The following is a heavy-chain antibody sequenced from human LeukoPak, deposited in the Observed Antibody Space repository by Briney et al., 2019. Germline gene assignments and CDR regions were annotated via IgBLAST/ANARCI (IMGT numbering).Heavy chain of an antibody. Sequence: GASVKVSCKASGGTFSSYAISWVRQAPGQGLEWLGLINPSGSSTLYAQKFQGRITMTRDMSTTTDYMELSSLTYDDTAVYYCARDNSVGDVAWWFDPWGQGTLVTVSS. D-gene: IGHD1-26*01. CDR1: GGTFSSYA. J-gene: IGHJ5*02. CDR2: INPSGSST. V-gene: IGHV1-46*01. CDR3: ARDNSVGDVAWWFDP.